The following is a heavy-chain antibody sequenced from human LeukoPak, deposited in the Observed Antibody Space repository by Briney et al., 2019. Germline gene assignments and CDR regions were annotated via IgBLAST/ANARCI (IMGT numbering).Heavy chain of an antibody. D-gene: IGHD3-10*01. V-gene: IGHV3-23*01. CDR1: GFTFSDYA. Sequence: PGGSLRLSCAASGFTFSDYAMSWVRQAPGKGLEWVSTISGSATYTFYADSVKGRFTISRDNSKNTLYLQMNSLRAEDTAVYYCAKKYYFGSGTFVYYFDYWGQGTLVTVSS. CDR3: AKKYYFGSGTFVYYFDY. CDR2: ISGSATYT. J-gene: IGHJ4*02.